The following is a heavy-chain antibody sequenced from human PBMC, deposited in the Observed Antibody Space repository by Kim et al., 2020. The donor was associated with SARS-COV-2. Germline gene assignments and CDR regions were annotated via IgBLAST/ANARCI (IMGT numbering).Heavy chain of an antibody. CDR1: GYTFTGYY. CDR3: ARGPPRTDDSSGGVGRFDY. V-gene: IGHV1-2*02. J-gene: IGHJ4*02. Sequence: ASVKVSCKASGYTFTGYYMHWVRQAPGQGLEWMAWISPDSGDTHHTQKFQGRVTVTRDTSLTTAYMELSRLRPDDTAVYYCARGPPRTDDSSGGVGRFDYWGRGTLVTVSS. CDR2: ISPDSGDT. D-gene: IGHD3-22*01.